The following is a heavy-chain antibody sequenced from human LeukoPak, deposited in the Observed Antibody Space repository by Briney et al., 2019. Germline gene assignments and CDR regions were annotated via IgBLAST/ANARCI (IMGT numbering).Heavy chain of an antibody. J-gene: IGHJ4*02. CDR2: IWHNGGNK. V-gene: IGHV3-33*01. CDR3: ARAEIGAVETYYFDY. CDR1: GFTFSTSG. Sequence: KTGGSLRLSCAASGFTFSTSGMHWVRQAPGKGLEWVAVIWHNGGNKYYADSVRGRFTISRDNSKNTVYLPMNSLRDEDTAVYYCARAEIGAVETYYFDYWGQGILVTVSS. D-gene: IGHD6-13*01.